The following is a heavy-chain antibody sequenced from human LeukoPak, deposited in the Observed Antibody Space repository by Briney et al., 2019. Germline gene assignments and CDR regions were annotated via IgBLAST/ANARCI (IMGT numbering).Heavy chain of an antibody. CDR2: INPNSGGT. J-gene: IGHJ6*02. CDR3: AREDSNPKYYYYYGMDV. D-gene: IGHD4-11*01. CDR1: GYTFTGYY. Sequence: ASVNVSCKAYGYTFTGYYMNWVRQAPGQGLEWMGRINPNSGGTKYAQKFQGRVTMTRDTSINTAYMELSRLRSDDTAVYYCAREDSNPKYYYYYGMDVWGQGTTVTVSS. V-gene: IGHV1-2*06.